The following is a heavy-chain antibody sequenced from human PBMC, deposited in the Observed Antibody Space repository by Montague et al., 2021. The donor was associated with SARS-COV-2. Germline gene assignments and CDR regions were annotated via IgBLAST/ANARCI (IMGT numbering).Heavy chain of an antibody. CDR2: ISWNSGSR. D-gene: IGHD3-10*01. CDR1: GFTFGDYA. Sequence: SLRLSCAASGFTFGDYAMHWVRQTPGEGLEWVSGISWNSGSRGYADSVRGRFTIYRDNANNSLYLQMNSLRTEDTAFYYCAKDYYFGAFDIWGQGTMVTVSS. V-gene: IGHV3-9*01. CDR3: AKDYYFGAFDI. J-gene: IGHJ3*02.